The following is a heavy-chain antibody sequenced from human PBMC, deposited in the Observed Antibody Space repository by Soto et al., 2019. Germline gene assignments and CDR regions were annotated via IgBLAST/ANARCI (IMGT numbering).Heavy chain of an antibody. CDR1: GFTFDDYG. Sequence: SGGSLRLSCAASGFTFDDYGMSWVRQAPGKGLEWVSGINWNGGSTGYADSVKGRFTISRDNAKNSLYLQMNSLRAEDTAVYYCARDQPGYSYGYGLGYWGQGTLVTVSS. V-gene: IGHV3-20*04. CDR2: INWNGGST. J-gene: IGHJ4*02. D-gene: IGHD5-18*01. CDR3: ARDQPGYSYGYGLGY.